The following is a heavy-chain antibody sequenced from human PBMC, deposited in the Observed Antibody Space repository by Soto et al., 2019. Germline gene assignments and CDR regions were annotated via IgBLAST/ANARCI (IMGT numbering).Heavy chain of an antibody. J-gene: IGHJ5*02. Sequence: SETLSLTCTVSGGSISSSSYYWGWIRQPPGKGLEWIGSIYYSGSTYYNPSLKSRVTISVDTSKNQFSLKLSSVTAADTAVYYCARRGTHYYDSSGLGFDPWGQGTRVTVSS. D-gene: IGHD3-22*01. CDR3: ARRGTHYYDSSGLGFDP. CDR1: GGSISSSSYY. CDR2: IYYSGST. V-gene: IGHV4-39*01.